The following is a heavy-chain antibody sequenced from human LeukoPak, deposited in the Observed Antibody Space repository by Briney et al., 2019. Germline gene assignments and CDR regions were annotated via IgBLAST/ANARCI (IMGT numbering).Heavy chain of an antibody. D-gene: IGHD5-24*01. CDR3: AKEMATFFDY. V-gene: IGHV3-23*01. Sequence: GGSLRLSCAASGFTFSTYTMTWVRQAPGKGLECVSTINGNGDSTYYADSVKGRFTISRDNSKNTLYLQMNSLRAEDTAVYYCAKEMATFFDYWGQGTLVTVSS. CDR2: INGNGDST. CDR1: GFTFSTYT. J-gene: IGHJ4*02.